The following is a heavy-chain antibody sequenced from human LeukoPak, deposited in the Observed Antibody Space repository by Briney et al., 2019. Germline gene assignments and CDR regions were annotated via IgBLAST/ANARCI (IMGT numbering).Heavy chain of an antibody. CDR1: GFTFSSYW. Sequence: TGGSLRLSCAASGFTFSSYWMSWVRQAPGKGLEWVANIKQDGSDKYYVDSVKGRFTISRDNAKNSLYLQMNSLRAEDTAVYYCARLLGPGIAVAGPSDYWGQGTLVTVSS. J-gene: IGHJ4*02. V-gene: IGHV3-7*01. D-gene: IGHD6-19*01. CDR2: IKQDGSDK. CDR3: ARLLGPGIAVAGPSDY.